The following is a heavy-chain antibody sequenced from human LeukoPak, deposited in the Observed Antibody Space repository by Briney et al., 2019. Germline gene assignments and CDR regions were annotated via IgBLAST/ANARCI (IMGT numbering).Heavy chain of an antibody. CDR2: IYPGDSDT. Sequence: GESLQISCKGSGYSFTSYWIGWVRQMPGKGLEWMGSIYPGDSDTRYSPSFQGQVTISVDKSISTANLQWSSLKASDTAMYYCARVSYDSSGYYDAFDIWGQGTMVTVSS. J-gene: IGHJ3*02. V-gene: IGHV5-51*01. CDR3: ARVSYDSSGYYDAFDI. D-gene: IGHD3-22*01. CDR1: GYSFTSYW.